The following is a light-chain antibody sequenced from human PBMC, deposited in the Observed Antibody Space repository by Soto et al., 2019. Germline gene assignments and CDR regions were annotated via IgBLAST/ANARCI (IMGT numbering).Light chain of an antibody. CDR1: VLAKKY. CDR2: KDS. V-gene: IGLV3-27*01. CDR3: YSAADTVV. Sequence: SYELTQPSSVSVSPGQTARITCSGDVLAKKYARWFQQKPGQAPVLVIYKDSERPSGIPERFSGSSSGTTVTLTIRGAQVEDEADYYCYSAADTVVFGGGTKVTVL. J-gene: IGLJ2*01.